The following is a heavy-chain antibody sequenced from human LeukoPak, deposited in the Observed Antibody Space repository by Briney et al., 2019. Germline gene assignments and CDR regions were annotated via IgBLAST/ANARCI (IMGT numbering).Heavy chain of an antibody. CDR2: INHSGST. D-gene: IGHD2-15*01. V-gene: IGHV4-34*01. CDR3: ARRRTVYCSGGSCYGKGNWFDP. Sequence: SETLSLTCVVYGGSFSGYYCSWIRQPPGKGLEWIGEINHSGSTNYNSSLKSRVTISVDTSKNQFSLKLSSVTAADTAVYYCARRRTVYCSGGSCYGKGNWFDPWGQGTLVTVSS. J-gene: IGHJ5*02. CDR1: GGSFSGYY.